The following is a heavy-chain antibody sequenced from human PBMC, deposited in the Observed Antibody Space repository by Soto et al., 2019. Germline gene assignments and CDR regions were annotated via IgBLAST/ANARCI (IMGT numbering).Heavy chain of an antibody. CDR3: ARGETWDNPPDYYYYMDV. V-gene: IGHV3-33*01. CDR2: IWYDGSNK. D-gene: IGHD1-26*01. CDR1: GFTFSSYG. J-gene: IGHJ6*03. Sequence: GESLKISCAASGFTFSSYGMHWVRQAPGKGLEWVAVIWYDGSNKYYADSVKGRFTISRDNSKNTLYLQMNSLRAEDTAVYYCARGETWDNPPDYYYYMDVWGKGTTVTVSS.